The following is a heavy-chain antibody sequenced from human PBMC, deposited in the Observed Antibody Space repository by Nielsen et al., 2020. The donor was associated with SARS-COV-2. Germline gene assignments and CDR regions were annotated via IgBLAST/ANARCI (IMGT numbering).Heavy chain of an antibody. D-gene: IGHD5/OR15-5a*01. CDR1: GFDFSHHG. V-gene: IGHV3-33*05. Sequence: GGSLRLSCAASGFDFSHHGIHWVRQAPGKGLEWVAHISYEGRNRGYADSVKGRFTVSRDASKNTVYLQMNSLRAADSAVYYCAKDLGPDAGYTVFNDYFDNWGQGTLVTVSS. J-gene: IGHJ4*02. CDR3: AKDLGPDAGYTVFNDYFDN. CDR2: ISYEGRNR.